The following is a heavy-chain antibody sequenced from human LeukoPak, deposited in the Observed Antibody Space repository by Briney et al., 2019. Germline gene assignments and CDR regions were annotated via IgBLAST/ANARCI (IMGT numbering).Heavy chain of an antibody. J-gene: IGHJ3*02. CDR1: GGSISSYY. D-gene: IGHD3-22*01. V-gene: IGHV4-59*01. Sequence: PSETLSLTCTVSGGSISSYYWSWIRQPPGKGLEWIGYIYYSGSTNYNPSLKSRVTISVETSKNEFSLKLSSVTAADTAVYYCARVPNYYDSSAYYAGVDAFDIWGQGTMVTVSS. CDR2: IYYSGST. CDR3: ARVPNYYDSSAYYAGVDAFDI.